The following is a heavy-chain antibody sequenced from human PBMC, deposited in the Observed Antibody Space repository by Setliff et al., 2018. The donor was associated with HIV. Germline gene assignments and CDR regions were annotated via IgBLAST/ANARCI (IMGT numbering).Heavy chain of an antibody. Sequence: ASVKVSCKASGYSFTTSGVSWVRQAPGKGLEWMGWINIRSGNTNYAQKFQGRVTMTTDTSASTGDMELRSLRSGDTAVYYCARDAPGNTEAAPGYWGQGTLVTVSS. CDR1: GYSFTTSG. V-gene: IGHV1-18*01. D-gene: IGHD6-6*01. J-gene: IGHJ4*02. CDR2: INIRSGNT. CDR3: ARDAPGNTEAAPGY.